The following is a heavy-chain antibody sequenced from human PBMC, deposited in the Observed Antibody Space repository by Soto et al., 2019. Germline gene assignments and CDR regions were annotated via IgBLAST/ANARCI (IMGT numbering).Heavy chain of an antibody. CDR2: MNPNSGNT. CDR3: ATAARHPYYYYMDV. Sequence: QVQLVQSGAEVKKPGASVKVSCKASGYTFTSYDINWVRQATGQGLQWMGWMNPNSGNTGYAQKFQGRVTMTRNTSISTAYMELSSLRSEDTAVYYCATAARHPYYYYMDVWGKGTTVTVSS. V-gene: IGHV1-8*01. D-gene: IGHD6-6*01. J-gene: IGHJ6*03. CDR1: GYTFTSYD.